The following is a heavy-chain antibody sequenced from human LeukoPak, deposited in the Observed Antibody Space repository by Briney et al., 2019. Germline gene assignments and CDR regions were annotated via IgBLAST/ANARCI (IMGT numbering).Heavy chain of an antibody. CDR2: IYSGGST. CDR1: GFTVSSNY. J-gene: IGHJ4*02. Sequence: PGGSLRLSRAASGFTVSSNYMSWVRQAPGKGLEWVSVIYSGGSTYYADSVKGRFTISRDNSKNTLYLQMNSLRAEDTAVYYCARDPARLFRWDYWGQGTLVTVSS. D-gene: IGHD5-24*01. V-gene: IGHV3-53*01. CDR3: ARDPARLFRWDY.